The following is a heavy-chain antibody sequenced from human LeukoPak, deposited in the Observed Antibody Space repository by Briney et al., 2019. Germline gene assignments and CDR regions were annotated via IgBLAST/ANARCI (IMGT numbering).Heavy chain of an antibody. Sequence: ASVKVSCKASGYTFTSYDINWVRQATGQGLEWLGWMNPNSGNTGYAQSFQGRVTMTRDTSISTAYMELSSLRSEDTAMYYCARSHNSPNPWVHWGQGTLVTVSS. CDR1: GYTFTSYD. D-gene: IGHD4-23*01. V-gene: IGHV1-8*01. CDR3: ARSHNSPNPWVH. J-gene: IGHJ4*02. CDR2: MNPNSGNT.